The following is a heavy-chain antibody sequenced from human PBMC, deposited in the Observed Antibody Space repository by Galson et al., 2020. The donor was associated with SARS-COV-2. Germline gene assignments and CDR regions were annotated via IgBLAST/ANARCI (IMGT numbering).Heavy chain of an antibody. D-gene: IGHD3-22*01. Sequence: SETLSLTCTVSGGSISGFYWSWIRQPPGKGLEWIGHIYYSGGTNYNPSLKSRVTISVDMSKNQFSLKLSSVTAADTAVYYCARGVNYYDGSGYYLNWYFDLWGRGTLVTVSS. J-gene: IGHJ2*01. CDR2: IYYSGGT. CDR3: ARGVNYYDGSGYYLNWYFDL. V-gene: IGHV4-59*01. CDR1: GGSISGFY.